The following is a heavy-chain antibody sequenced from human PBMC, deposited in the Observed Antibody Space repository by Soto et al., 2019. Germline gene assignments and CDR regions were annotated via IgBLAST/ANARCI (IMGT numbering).Heavy chain of an antibody. CDR3: ARGGTAMEVI. V-gene: IGHV4-59*01. D-gene: IGHD5-18*01. Sequence: SETLSLTCTVSGGSISSYYWSWIRQPPGKGLEWIGYIYYSGSTNYNPSLKSRVTISVDTSKNQFSLKLSSVTAADTAVYYCARGGTAMEVIWGQGTLVTVSS. CDR2: IYYSGST. J-gene: IGHJ4*02. CDR1: GGSISSYY.